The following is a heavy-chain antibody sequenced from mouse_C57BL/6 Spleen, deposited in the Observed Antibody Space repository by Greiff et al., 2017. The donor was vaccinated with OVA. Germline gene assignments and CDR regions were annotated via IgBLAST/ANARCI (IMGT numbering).Heavy chain of an antibody. D-gene: IGHD1-1*01. CDR2: ISSGGSYP. CDR1: GFTFSSYG. Sequence: EVQLVESGGDLVKPGGSLKLSCAASGFTFSSYGMSWVRQTPDKRLEWVATISSGGSYPYYPDSVKGRFTISRDNAKNTLYLQMSSLKSEDTAMYYCARRYYGSSYWYFDVWGTGTTVTVSS. CDR3: ARRYYGSSYWYFDV. J-gene: IGHJ1*03. V-gene: IGHV5-6*01.